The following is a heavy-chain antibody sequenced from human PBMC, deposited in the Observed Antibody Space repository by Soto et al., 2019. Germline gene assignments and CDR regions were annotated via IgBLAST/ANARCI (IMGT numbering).Heavy chain of an antibody. CDR2: ISTYNGDT. V-gene: IGHV1-18*01. Sequence: QVQLVQSGPEVRKPGASVKVSCEASGYTFTTSGISWVRQVPGQGLEWMGWISTYNGDTNSAQNFQGRVLMTADTSTGTAYRELMSLKSDDPAVYYCARQGSWPYYYYGLDVWGQGTTVTVSS. CDR3: ARQGSWPYYYYGLDV. J-gene: IGHJ6*02. CDR1: GYTFTTSG. D-gene: IGHD1-26*01.